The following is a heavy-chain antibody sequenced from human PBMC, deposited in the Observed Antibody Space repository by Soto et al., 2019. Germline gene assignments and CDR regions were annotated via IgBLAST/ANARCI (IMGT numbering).Heavy chain of an antibody. J-gene: IGHJ4*02. CDR2: ISGGGGRR. D-gene: IGHD2-15*01. V-gene: IGHV3-23*01. CDR1: GFTFSNYA. CDR3: AKSLGDIVVVVAATPLWY. Sequence: DVQLLESGGDLVQPGGSLRLSCTASGFTFSNYAMSWVRQAPGKGLEWVSGISGGGGRRFYADSVKGRFTISRDNSKNTLYLQMNSLRAEDTAVYYCAKSLGDIVVVVAATPLWYWGQGTLVTVSS.